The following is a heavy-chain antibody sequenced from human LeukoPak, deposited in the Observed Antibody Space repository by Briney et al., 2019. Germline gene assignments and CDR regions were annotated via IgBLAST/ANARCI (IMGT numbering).Heavy chain of an antibody. J-gene: IGHJ3*02. CDR1: GGSFSGYY. D-gene: IGHD3-22*01. V-gene: IGHV4-34*01. CDR2: INHSGST. Sequence: SETLSLTCAVYGGSFSGYYWSWIRQPPGKGLEWIGEINHSGSTNYNPSLKSRVTISVDTSKNQFSLKLSSMTAADTAVYYCARFKRIRITMIVVAGETNAFDIWGQGTMVTVSS. CDR3: ARFKRIRITMIVVAGETNAFDI.